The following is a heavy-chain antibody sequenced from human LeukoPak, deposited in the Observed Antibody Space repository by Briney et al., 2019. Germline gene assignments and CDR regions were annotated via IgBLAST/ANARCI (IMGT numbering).Heavy chain of an antibody. Sequence: GGSLRLSCAASGFTFSSYWMSWVRQAPGKGLDWVANIKQDGSEKYYVDSVKGRFTISRDNAKNSLYLQMNSLRAEDTAVYYCARDKDKWLRFGGLNWFDPWGQGTLVTVSS. CDR3: ARDKDKWLRFGGLNWFDP. D-gene: IGHD5-12*01. J-gene: IGHJ5*02. CDR1: GFTFSSYW. V-gene: IGHV3-7*03. CDR2: IKQDGSEK.